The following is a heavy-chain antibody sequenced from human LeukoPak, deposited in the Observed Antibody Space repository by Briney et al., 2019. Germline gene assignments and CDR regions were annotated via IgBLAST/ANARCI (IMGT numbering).Heavy chain of an antibody. CDR3: AKAPVTSCRGAYCYPFDY. J-gene: IGHJ4*02. CDR1: GFTFSSYA. CDR2: ISSTDAGT. D-gene: IGHD2-21*01. V-gene: IGHV3-23*01. Sequence: GGSLRLSCAASGFTFSSYAMSWVRQAPGKGLEWVSAISSTDAGTYHADPVRGRFTISRDSSKNTLYLQMNSLRAEDAAVYYCAKAPVTSCRGAYCYPFDYWGQGTLVTVSS.